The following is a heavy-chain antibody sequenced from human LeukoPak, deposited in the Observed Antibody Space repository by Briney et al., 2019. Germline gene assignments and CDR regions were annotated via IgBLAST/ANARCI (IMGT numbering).Heavy chain of an antibody. CDR2: IYYSGST. CDR1: GGSISSYY. D-gene: IGHD1-26*01. V-gene: IGHV4-59*08. Sequence: PSETLSLTCTVSGGSISSYYWSWIRQPPGKGLEWIGYIYYSGSTNYNPSLKSRVTISVDTSKNQFSLKLSSVTAADTAVYYCARHVGGSYYLDRWGQGTLVTVSS. J-gene: IGHJ5*02. CDR3: ARHVGGSYYLDR.